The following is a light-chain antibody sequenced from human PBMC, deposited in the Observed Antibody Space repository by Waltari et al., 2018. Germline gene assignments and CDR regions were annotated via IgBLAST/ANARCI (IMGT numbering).Light chain of an antibody. CDR3: AAWDDSLSGRV. J-gene: IGLJ3*02. CDR2: RNN. Sequence: QSVLTQPPSASGTPGQRVTISCSGSSSNIGRNYVNWYQQLPGTAPKLHIYRNNPRPSGVPDRFSGSKSGTSASLAISGLRSEDEADYYCAAWDDSLSGRVFGGGTKLTVL. V-gene: IGLV1-47*01. CDR1: SSNIGRNY.